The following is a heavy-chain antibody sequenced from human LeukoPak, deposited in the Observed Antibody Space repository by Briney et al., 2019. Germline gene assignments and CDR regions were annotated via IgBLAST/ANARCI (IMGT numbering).Heavy chain of an antibody. CDR3: ARDSRLVGTDFDY. J-gene: IGHJ4*02. D-gene: IGHD1-26*01. CDR1: GFTFSDYY. Sequence: GGSLRLSCAASGFTFSDYYMSWIRQAPGKGLEWVSSLSSGSSYMYYADSVKGRFTISRDNAKNSLYLQMNSLRAEDTAVYYCARDSRLVGTDFDYWGQGTLVTVSS. CDR2: LSSGSSYM. V-gene: IGHV3-11*06.